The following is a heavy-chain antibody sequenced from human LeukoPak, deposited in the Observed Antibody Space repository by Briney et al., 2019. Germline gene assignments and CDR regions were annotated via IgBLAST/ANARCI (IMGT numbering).Heavy chain of an antibody. CDR1: GGSISTYY. D-gene: IGHD6-19*01. V-gene: IGHV4-4*08. CDR3: ARSPHNSAWYEKWFDP. J-gene: IGHJ5*02. CDR2: ISASGGT. Sequence: ETLSLTCTVSGGSISTYYWSWIRQPPGPGLEWIADISASGGTNYNPSLESRVTVSMDSSKNQFSLKLSSVTAADTAVFYCARSPHNSAWYEKWFDPWGQGTLVTVSS.